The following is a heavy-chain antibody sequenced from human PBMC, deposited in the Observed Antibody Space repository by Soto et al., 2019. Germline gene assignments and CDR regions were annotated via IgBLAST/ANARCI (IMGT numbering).Heavy chain of an antibody. D-gene: IGHD6-19*01. V-gene: IGHV3-23*01. J-gene: IGHJ6*02. CDR2: ISASGDRT. Sequence: DVQLLESGGGLAQPGGSLRISCLASGFTFSSYAMDWVRQAPGKGLESISSISASGDRTYYADSVKGRFTISRDNSKNLLFLEMNSLRAEDTAVYYCAKILATSDCYWYGLDVWGQGAAVTVSS. CDR3: AKILATSDCYWYGLDV. CDR1: GFTFSSYA.